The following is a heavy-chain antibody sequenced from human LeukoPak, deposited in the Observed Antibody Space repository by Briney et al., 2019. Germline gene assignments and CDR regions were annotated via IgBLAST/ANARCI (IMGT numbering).Heavy chain of an antibody. CDR2: ISAYNGNT. V-gene: IGHV1-18*01. CDR3: ARDGRQLLLYSSSFLSFDY. J-gene: IGHJ4*02. Sequence: ASVKVSCKASGYTFTSYGISWVRQAPGQGLEWMGWISAYNGNTNYAQKLQGRVTMTTDTSTSTAYMELRSLRSDDTAVYYCARDGRQLLLYSSSFLSFDYWGQGTLVTVSS. CDR1: GYTFTSYG. D-gene: IGHD6-13*01.